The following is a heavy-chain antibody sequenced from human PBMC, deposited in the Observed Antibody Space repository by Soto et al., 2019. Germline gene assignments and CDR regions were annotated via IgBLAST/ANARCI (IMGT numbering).Heavy chain of an antibody. J-gene: IGHJ4*02. Sequence: EVPLLESGGGLVQPGGSLRLPCAASGFTFSSYAMSWVPQAPGKGLEWVPSITGSAGSTYYADSVKGRFTISRDNSKNTLYLQMNSLRAEDTAVYYCAKDRNRWLRFDLGYWGQGTLVTVSS. CDR3: AKDRNRWLRFDLGY. CDR2: ITGSAGST. CDR1: GFTFSSYA. V-gene: IGHV3-23*01. D-gene: IGHD5-12*01.